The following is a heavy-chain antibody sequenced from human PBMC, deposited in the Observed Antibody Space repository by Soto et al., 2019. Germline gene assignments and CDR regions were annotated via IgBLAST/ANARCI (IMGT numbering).Heavy chain of an antibody. CDR3: ARGGDYGDYRAPETHYYYYYGMDV. J-gene: IGHJ6*02. CDR2: IYYSGST. D-gene: IGHD4-17*01. Sequence: PSETLSLTCTVSGGSISSYYWSWIRQPPGKGLEWIGYIYYSGSTNYNPSLKSRVTISVDTSKNQFSLKLSSVTAADTAVYYCARGGDYGDYRAPETHYYYYYGMDVWGQGTTVTVSS. CDR1: GGSISSYY. V-gene: IGHV4-59*01.